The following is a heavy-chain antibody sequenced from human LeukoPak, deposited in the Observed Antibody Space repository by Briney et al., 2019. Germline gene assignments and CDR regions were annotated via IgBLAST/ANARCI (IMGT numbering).Heavy chain of an antibody. Sequence: SETLSLTCTVSGGSVSSGSYYWSWIRQPAGKGLEWIGRIYTSGSTNYNPSLKSRVTTSVDTSKNQFSLKLSSVTAADTAVYYCARDLRYCYDSSGYYLDYWGQGTLVTVSS. CDR1: GGSVSSGSYY. CDR3: ARDLRYCYDSSGYYLDY. V-gene: IGHV4-61*02. J-gene: IGHJ4*02. D-gene: IGHD3-22*01. CDR2: IYTSGST.